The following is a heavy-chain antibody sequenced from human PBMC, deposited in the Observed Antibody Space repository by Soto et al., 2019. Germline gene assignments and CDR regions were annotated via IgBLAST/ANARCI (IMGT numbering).Heavy chain of an antibody. CDR3: ARPIAAGFDP. Sequence: SVKVSCKASGGTFSSYAISWVRQAPGQGLEWMGGIIPIFGTANYAQKFQGRVTITADESTSTAYMELSSLRSEDTAVYYRARPIAAGFDPWGQGTLVTVSS. J-gene: IGHJ5*02. CDR1: GGTFSSYA. V-gene: IGHV1-69*13. D-gene: IGHD6-13*01. CDR2: IIPIFGTA.